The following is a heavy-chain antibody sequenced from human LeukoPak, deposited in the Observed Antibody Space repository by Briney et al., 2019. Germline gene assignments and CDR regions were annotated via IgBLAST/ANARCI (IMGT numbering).Heavy chain of an antibody. CDR3: ARASSGAIYYYGMDV. CDR1: GGSISSGGYY. CDR2: IYYSGST. D-gene: IGHD3-10*01. Sequence: SETLSLTCTVSGGSISSGGYYWSWIRQHPGKGLEWIGYIYYSGSTYYNPSLKSRVTISVDTSKNQFSLKLSSVTAADTAVYYCARASSGAIYYYGMDVWGQGTTVTVSS. J-gene: IGHJ6*02. V-gene: IGHV4-31*03.